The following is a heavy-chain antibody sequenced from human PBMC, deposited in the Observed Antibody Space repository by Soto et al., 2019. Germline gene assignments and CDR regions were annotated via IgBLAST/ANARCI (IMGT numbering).Heavy chain of an antibody. J-gene: IGHJ5*02. Sequence: QVQLQESGPGLVKPSQTLSLTCTVSGGSISSGDYYWSWIRQHPGKGLVWIGYIYYSGSTYYNPSRKSRVTRPLNPSKSQCSLKLSSVTAADTAVYYCARWWSGTRQGFDPWGQGTLVTVSS. D-gene: IGHD3-3*01. CDR1: GGSISSGDYY. CDR3: ARWWSGTRQGFDP. CDR2: IYYSGST. V-gene: IGHV4-31*03.